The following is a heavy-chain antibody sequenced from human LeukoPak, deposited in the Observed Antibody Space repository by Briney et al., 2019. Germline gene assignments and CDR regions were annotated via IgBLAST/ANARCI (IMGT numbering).Heavy chain of an antibody. CDR3: ASLRDSSASAGAFDY. J-gene: IGHJ4*02. D-gene: IGHD2-21*02. CDR2: INPNSGGT. V-gene: IGHV1-2*02. CDR1: GYTFTGYY. Sequence: ASVKVSCKASGYTFTGYYMHWVRQAPGQGLEWMGWINPNSGGTNYAQKFQGRVTMTRDTSISTAYMELSRLRSDDTAVYYCASLRDSSASAGAFDYWGQGTLVTVSP.